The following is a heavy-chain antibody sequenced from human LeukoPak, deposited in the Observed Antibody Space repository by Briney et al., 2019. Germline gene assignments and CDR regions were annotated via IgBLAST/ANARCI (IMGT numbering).Heavy chain of an antibody. D-gene: IGHD4-17*01. J-gene: IGHJ3*02. CDR2: ISGSGGSI. CDR3: AKRTMTTDAFDI. V-gene: IGHV3-23*01. Sequence: GGSLRLSCAASGFTFSSYAVSWVRQAPGKGLEWVSAISGSGGSIYYADSVKGRFTISRDNSKNTLYLQMNSLRAEDTAVYYCAKRTMTTDAFDIWGQGTMVTVSS. CDR1: GFTFSSYA.